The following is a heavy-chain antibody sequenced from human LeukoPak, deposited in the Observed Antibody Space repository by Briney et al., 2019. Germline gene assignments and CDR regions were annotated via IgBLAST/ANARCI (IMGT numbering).Heavy chain of an antibody. D-gene: IGHD6-19*01. Sequence: ASVKVSCKASGCTFTNNDINWVRQATGQGIEWMGWVSPDSGDTGYAPNFRGRVTMTTDTSINTAYMELTSLTSEDTAIYYCTRGRAAGDWGQETLVTVSS. J-gene: IGHJ4*02. CDR1: GCTFTNND. CDR2: VSPDSGDT. CDR3: TRGRAAGD. V-gene: IGHV1-8*01.